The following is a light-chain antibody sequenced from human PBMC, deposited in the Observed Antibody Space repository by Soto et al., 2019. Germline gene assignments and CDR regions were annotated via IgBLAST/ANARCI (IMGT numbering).Light chain of an antibody. J-gene: IGKJ3*01. CDR1: QGISSY. CDR3: QQRSSWPFT. CDR2: DAS. V-gene: IGKV1-13*02. Sequence: AIQLTQSPSYLAPSVGDSVTSTCRASQGISSYLAWYQQKPGKAPKLLIYDASSLESGVPSRFSGSGVGTDFTLTISSLEPEDFAVYYCQQRSSWPFTFGPGTKVDIK.